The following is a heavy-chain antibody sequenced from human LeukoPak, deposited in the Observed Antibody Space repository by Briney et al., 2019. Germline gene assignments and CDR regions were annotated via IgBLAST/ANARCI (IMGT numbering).Heavy chain of an antibody. CDR1: GGSFSGYY. Sequence: SETLSLTCAVYGGSFSGYYWSWIRQPPGKGLEWIGEINHSGSTNYNPSLKSRVTISVDTSKNQFSLKLSSVTAADTAVYYCARHCRVPALCSADYWGQGTLVTVSS. CDR2: INHSGST. J-gene: IGHJ4*02. V-gene: IGHV4-34*01. CDR3: ARHCRVPALCSADY. D-gene: IGHD2-2*01.